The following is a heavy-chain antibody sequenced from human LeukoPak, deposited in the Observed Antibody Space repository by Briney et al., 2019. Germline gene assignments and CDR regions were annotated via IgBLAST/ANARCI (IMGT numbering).Heavy chain of an antibody. V-gene: IGHV3-23*01. D-gene: IGHD3-10*01. CDR2: ISGTGGTT. CDR3: AREGYYGSGSPPSLYFDY. Sequence: PGGSLRLSCAASGFTFSNYGMNWVRQAPGKGLEWVPRISGTGGTTFYADSVKGRFTISRDNSKNTLYLQMNSLRAEDTAVYYCAREGYYGSGSPPSLYFDYWGQGTLVTVSS. CDR1: GFTFSNYG. J-gene: IGHJ4*02.